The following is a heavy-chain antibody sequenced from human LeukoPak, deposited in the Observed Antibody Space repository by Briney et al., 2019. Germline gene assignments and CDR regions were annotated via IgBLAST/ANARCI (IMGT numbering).Heavy chain of an antibody. CDR2: IYTSGST. Sequence: SETLSLTCSVSGGSIYSGTYYWSWIRQPAGKGLEWIGRIYTSGSTNYNPSLKSRVTISVDTSKNQFSLKLSSVTAADTAVYYCARGSGTTVQDAFDIWGQGTMVTVSS. J-gene: IGHJ3*02. V-gene: IGHV4-61*02. CDR1: GGSIYSGTYY. CDR3: ARGSGTTVQDAFDI. D-gene: IGHD1-1*01.